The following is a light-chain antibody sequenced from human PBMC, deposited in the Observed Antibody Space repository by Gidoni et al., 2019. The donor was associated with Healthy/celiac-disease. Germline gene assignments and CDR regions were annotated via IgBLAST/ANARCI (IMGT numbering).Light chain of an antibody. J-gene: IGLJ1*01. CDR3: QSYDSSLSVV. CDR1: SSNIGAGYD. V-gene: IGLV1-40*01. CDR2: GKS. Sequence: QSVLTQPPSVSGAPGQRVPISCTGSSSNIGAGYDVHWYQQLPGTAPKLLIYGKSNRPSWVPDRFSGSKSGTSASLAITVLQAEDEADYYCQSYDSSLSVVFGTGTKVTVL.